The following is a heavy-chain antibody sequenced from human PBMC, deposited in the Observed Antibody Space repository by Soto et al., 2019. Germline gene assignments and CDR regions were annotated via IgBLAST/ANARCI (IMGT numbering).Heavy chain of an antibody. V-gene: IGHV1-18*04. Sequence: ASVKVSCKASGYTFTSYGISWVRQAPGQGLEWMGWISAYNGNTGYAQKFQGRVTMTRNTSISTAYMELSSLRSEDTAVYYCARLPPFGKVTAMEHYYYYYGMDVWGQGTTVTVSS. J-gene: IGHJ6*02. CDR3: ARLPPFGKVTAMEHYYYYYGMDV. D-gene: IGHD2-21*02. CDR1: GYTFTSYG. CDR2: ISAYNGNT.